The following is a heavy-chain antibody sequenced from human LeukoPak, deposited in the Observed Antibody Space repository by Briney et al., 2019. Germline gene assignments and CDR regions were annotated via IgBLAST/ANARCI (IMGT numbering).Heavy chain of an antibody. V-gene: IGHV4-34*01. D-gene: IGHD3-3*01. Sequence: PGGSLRLSCAASGFTFINVWMTWVRQAPGKGLEWIGEINHSGSTNYNPSLKSRVTISVDTSKNQFSLKLSSVTAADTAVYYCARAPPPTIFGVVINDAFDIWGQGTMVTVSS. CDR2: INHSGST. CDR1: GFTFINVW. J-gene: IGHJ3*02. CDR3: ARAPPPTIFGVVINDAFDI.